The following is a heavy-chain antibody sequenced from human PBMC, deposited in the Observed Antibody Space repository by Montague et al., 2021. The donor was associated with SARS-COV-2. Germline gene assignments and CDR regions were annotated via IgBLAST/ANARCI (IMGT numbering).Heavy chain of an antibody. CDR1: GGSISGYY. J-gene: IGHJ6*02. CDR3: ARPLRSCTNGVCRTYYYYAMDV. V-gene: IGHV4-59*01. CDR2: IYYSGST. Sequence: SETLSLTYTVSGGSISGYYWSWIRQPPGKGLEWIGYIYYSGSTKXNPFLGSRVTVSVDRSKNQVSLKLSSVTAADTAVYYCARPLRSCTNGVCRTYYYYAMDVWGQGTTVTVSS. D-gene: IGHD2-8*01.